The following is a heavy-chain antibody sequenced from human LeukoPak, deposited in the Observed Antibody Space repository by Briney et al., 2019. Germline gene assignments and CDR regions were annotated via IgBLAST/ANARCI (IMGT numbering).Heavy chain of an antibody. CDR1: GYNLVSYW. V-gene: IGHV5-51*01. D-gene: IGHD2-21*02. CDR3: ARHSDCGGDCPFDY. Sequence: GESLKISCKASGYNLVSYWIAWVRQMPGRGPEWMGVIYPGDSESRYSSSFQGQVTISVDKSINSAYLQWSSLKASDTAMYYCARHSDCGGDCPFDYWGQGTLVTVS. CDR2: IYPGDSES. J-gene: IGHJ4*02.